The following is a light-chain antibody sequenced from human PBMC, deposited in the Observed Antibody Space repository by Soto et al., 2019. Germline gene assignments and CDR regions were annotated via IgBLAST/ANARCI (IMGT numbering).Light chain of an antibody. J-gene: IGLJ3*02. V-gene: IGLV1-44*01. CDR1: TSNIGTNT. CDR2: TND. Sequence: QPVLTQAPSASGTPGQRVSISCSGRTSNIGTNTVNWYQQLPGTAPKLLIYTNDQRPSGVPDRFSGSKSGTSASLAISGLQSEDEADYYCAAWDASVNGPVFGGGTKLTVL. CDR3: AAWDASVNGPV.